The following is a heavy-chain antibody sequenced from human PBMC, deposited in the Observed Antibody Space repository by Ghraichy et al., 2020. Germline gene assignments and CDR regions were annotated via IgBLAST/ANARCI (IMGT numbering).Heavy chain of an antibody. Sequence: SETLSLTCTVSGGSINGYFWSWIRQPPGKGLEGIGFIYYNGTTKYNPSLKSRVTISVDTSKNHFSLELNSVTAADTAVYYCARGAIWFDPWGQGTLVTVSS. CDR2: IYYNGTT. CDR1: GGSINGYF. J-gene: IGHJ5*02. V-gene: IGHV4-59*01. CDR3: ARGAIWFDP.